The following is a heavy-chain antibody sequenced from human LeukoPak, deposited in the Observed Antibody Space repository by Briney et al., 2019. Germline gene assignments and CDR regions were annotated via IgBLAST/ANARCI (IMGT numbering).Heavy chain of an antibody. Sequence: PSETLSLTCTVSGGSISSSSYYWGWIRQPPGKGLEWIGSIYYSGSTYYNPSLKSRVTISVDTSKNQFSLKLSSVTAADTAVYYCARFAWGFDNWGQGTLVTVSS. CDR1: GGSISSSSYY. J-gene: IGHJ4*02. D-gene: IGHD3-16*01. CDR3: ARFAWGFDN. V-gene: IGHV4-39*01. CDR2: IYYSGST.